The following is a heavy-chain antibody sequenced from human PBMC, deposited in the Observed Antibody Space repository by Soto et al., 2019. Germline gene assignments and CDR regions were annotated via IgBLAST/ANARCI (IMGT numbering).Heavy chain of an antibody. Sequence: GGSLRLSCAASGFTFSNAWMSWVRQAPGKGLEWVGRIKSKTDGGTTDYAAPAKGRFTISRDDSKNTLYLQMNSLKTEDTAVYYCTKDQEEHFDWSYIDHWGQGTPDTVSS. J-gene: IGHJ4*02. CDR1: GFTFSNAW. V-gene: IGHV3-15*01. CDR3: TKDQEEHFDWSYIDH. D-gene: IGHD3-9*01. CDR2: IKSKTDGGTT.